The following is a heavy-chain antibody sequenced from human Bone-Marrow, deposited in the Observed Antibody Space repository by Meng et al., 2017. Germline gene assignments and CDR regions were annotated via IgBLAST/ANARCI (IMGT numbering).Heavy chain of an antibody. J-gene: IGHJ4*02. CDR3: ARTPGYSYGQIDS. V-gene: IGHV4-61*01. D-gene: IGHD5-18*01. Sequence: QGQLQASGHGRVPLSATRSLTCLFFGGSVYSGSYSWSWIRHLPGKGLEWIGYIYYTGTTNYNHSLKSRVNISVDTSKNQFSLNLSSVTAADTALYYCARTPGYSYGQIDSWGQGTLVTVSS. CDR2: IYYTGTT. CDR1: GGSVYSGSYS.